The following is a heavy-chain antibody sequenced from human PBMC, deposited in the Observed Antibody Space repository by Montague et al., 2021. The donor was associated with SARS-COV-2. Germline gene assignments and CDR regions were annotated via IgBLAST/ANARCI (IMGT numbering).Heavy chain of an antibody. D-gene: IGHD5-12*01. CDR2: MYYSGST. CDR3: ARDSWGWLRCDGFCDY. Sequence: SETLSLTCTVSGYSISSDYYWGWIRQPPGKGLEWIGSMYYSGSTYYSPXXKSRVTISVDTSKNQFSLKLISVTAADTAVYYCARDSWGWLRCDGFCDYWGQGTLVTVSS. V-gene: IGHV4-38-2*02. J-gene: IGHJ4*02. CDR1: GYSISSDYY.